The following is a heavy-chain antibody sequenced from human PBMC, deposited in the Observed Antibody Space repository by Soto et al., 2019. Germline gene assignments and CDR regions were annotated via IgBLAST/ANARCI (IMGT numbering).Heavy chain of an antibody. J-gene: IGHJ4*02. V-gene: IGHV3-23*01. CDR3: AKDGDFWGGYYKHRGLDY. CDR1: GFAFSSYA. CDR2: ISGSGGTT. Sequence: VQLLESGGGLVQPVGSLRLSCAASGFAFSSYAMSWVRQAPGKGLEWVSGISGSGGTTYYAGSAKGRFTISRDSSRDTLYLQMNSLRAEDTAVYYCAKDGDFWGGYYKHRGLDYWGQGTLVTVSS. D-gene: IGHD3-3*01.